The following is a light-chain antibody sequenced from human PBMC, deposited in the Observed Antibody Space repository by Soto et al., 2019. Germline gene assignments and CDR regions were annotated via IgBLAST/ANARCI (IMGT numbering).Light chain of an antibody. Sequence: DIQMTQSPSSLSASVGDRVTITCQASQDISNYLNWYQQKPGKAPKLLIYDASNLETGVPSRFSRSGSGTDFTFTISTLQHEDIAPYYCQQYDNLITFGQGTRLEIK. CDR1: QDISNY. CDR3: QQYDNLIT. CDR2: DAS. J-gene: IGKJ5*01. V-gene: IGKV1-33*01.